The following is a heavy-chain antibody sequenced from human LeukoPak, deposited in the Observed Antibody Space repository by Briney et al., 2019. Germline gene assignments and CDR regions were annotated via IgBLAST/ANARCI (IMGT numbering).Heavy chain of an antibody. CDR2: ISPPGGGT. J-gene: IGHJ4*02. CDR1: GFTFDDYA. Sequence: PGGSLRLSCAASGFTFDDYAMHWVRQAPGKGLEWVSGISPPGGGTYYADSVKGRFTISRDDSKNTLYLQMNSLRAEDTAVYYCAKEPAGTEPYYFDYWGQGTLVTVSS. V-gene: IGHV3-23*01. D-gene: IGHD2-2*01. CDR3: AKEPAGTEPYYFDY.